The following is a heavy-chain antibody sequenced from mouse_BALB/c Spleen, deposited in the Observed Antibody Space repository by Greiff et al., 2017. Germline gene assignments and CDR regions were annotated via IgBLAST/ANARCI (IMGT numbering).Heavy chain of an antibody. Sequence: VQRVESGPGLVQPSQSLSITCTVSGFSLTSYGVHWVRQSPGKGLEWLGVIWSGGSTDYNAAFISRLSISKDNSKSQVFFKMNSLQANDTAIYYCARMGYDYDDAMDYWGQGTSVTVSS. V-gene: IGHV2-2*02. CDR1: GFSLTSYG. CDR2: IWSGGST. D-gene: IGHD2-4*01. J-gene: IGHJ4*01. CDR3: ARMGYDYDDAMDY.